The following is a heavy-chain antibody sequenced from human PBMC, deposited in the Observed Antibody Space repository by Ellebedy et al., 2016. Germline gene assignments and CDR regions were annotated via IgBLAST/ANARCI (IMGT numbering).Heavy chain of an antibody. Sequence: ASVKVSXXASGYTFTSYGISWVRQAPGQGLEWMGWISAYNGNTNYAQKLQGRVTMTTDTSTSTAYMELRSLRSDDTAVYYCAKSYYDSSGYYNPPDYWGQGTLVTVSS. CDR1: GYTFTSYG. V-gene: IGHV1-18*01. J-gene: IGHJ4*02. CDR2: ISAYNGNT. CDR3: AKSYYDSSGYYNPPDY. D-gene: IGHD3-22*01.